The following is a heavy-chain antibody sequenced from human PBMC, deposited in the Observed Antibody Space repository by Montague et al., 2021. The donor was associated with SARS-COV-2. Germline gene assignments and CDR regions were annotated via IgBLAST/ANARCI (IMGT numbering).Heavy chain of an antibody. Sequence: SLSISFVASGFTFSSYWMSWVRQAPGKGLEWVANIKQDGSEKYYVDSVKGRFTISRDNAKNSLYLQMNSLRAEDTAVYYCARVHEASPYDYVWGSYRYDSSYYYYGMDVWGQGTTVTVSS. CDR1: GFTFSSYW. J-gene: IGHJ6*02. CDR3: ARVHEASPYDYVWGSYRYDSSYYYYGMDV. D-gene: IGHD3-16*02. CDR2: IKQDGSEK. V-gene: IGHV3-7*01.